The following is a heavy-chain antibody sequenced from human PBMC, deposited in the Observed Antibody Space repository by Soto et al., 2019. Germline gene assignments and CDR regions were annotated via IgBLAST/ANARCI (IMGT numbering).Heavy chain of an antibody. V-gene: IGHV1-18*01. D-gene: IGHD2-15*01. CDR1: VYTVTSYG. J-gene: IGHJ4*02. CDR2: ISAYNGNT. Sequence: QGQLVPSGAEVKKPGASVKVSCKASVYTVTSYGISWVRQAPGQGLEWMGWISAYNGNTNYAQKLQGRVTMTTDTSASTAYMELRRLRSDDTAVYYGARGGVVAAIGDYWGQGTLVTVSS. CDR3: ARGGVVAAIGDY.